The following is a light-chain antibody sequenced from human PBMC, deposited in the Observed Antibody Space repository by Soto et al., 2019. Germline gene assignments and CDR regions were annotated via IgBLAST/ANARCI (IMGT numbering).Light chain of an antibody. Sequence: QSALTQPASVTGSPGQSITISCTGTSSDAGGYNYVSWYQQHPGKAPKLMIYDVSSRPSGVSNRFSGSKSGNTASLTISGLQAEDEADYYCSSYTTTSTLVVFGGGTKLTVL. CDR2: DVS. CDR1: SSDAGGYNY. V-gene: IGLV2-14*01. J-gene: IGLJ2*01. CDR3: SSYTTTSTLVV.